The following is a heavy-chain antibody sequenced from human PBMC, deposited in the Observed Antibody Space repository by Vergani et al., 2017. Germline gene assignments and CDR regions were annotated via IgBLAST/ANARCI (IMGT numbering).Heavy chain of an antibody. CDR2: IYYSGST. V-gene: IGHV4-39*01. J-gene: IGHJ4*02. CDR3: ARHRLDYEYVWGSYRGYYFDY. CDR1: GGSISSSSYY. D-gene: IGHD3-16*02. Sequence: QLQLQESGPGLVKPSETLSLTCTVSGGSISSSSYYWGWIRQPPGKGLEWIGSIYYSGSTYYNPSLKSRVTLSVDTSKNQFSLKLSSVTAADTAVYYCARHRLDYEYVWGSYRGYYFDYWGQGTLVTVSS.